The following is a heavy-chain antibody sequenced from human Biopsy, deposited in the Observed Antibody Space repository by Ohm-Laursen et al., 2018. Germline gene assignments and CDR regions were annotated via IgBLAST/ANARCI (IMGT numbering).Heavy chain of an antibody. D-gene: IGHD3-16*01. CDR3: ARAVDYYDPYYYYGLDV. J-gene: IGHJ6*02. Sequence: SDTLSLTCAVYGGSFSGYYWSWIRQPPGKGLEWIGEINHRGSTNYNPSLKSRVTISVDTSKNQFSLKLRSVTAEDTAVYYCARAVDYYDPYYYYGLDVWGQGTTVTVSS. V-gene: IGHV4-34*01. CDR2: INHRGST. CDR1: GGSFSGYY.